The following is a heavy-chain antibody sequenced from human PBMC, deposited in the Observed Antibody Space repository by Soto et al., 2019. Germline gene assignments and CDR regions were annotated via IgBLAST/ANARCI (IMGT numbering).Heavy chain of an antibody. CDR1: GGSISTDHYH. D-gene: IGHD2-21*02. J-gene: IGHJ6*02. CDR2: IHYSGSI. V-gene: IGHV4-30-4*01. CDR3: AREDDGGDRDYYGLDV. Sequence: PSETLSLTCTVSGGSISTDHYHWTWIRQAPGKGLEWIGYIHYSGSIRFNPSLQSRVSMSVDTSKNLFSLRLSSVTAADTAVYFCAREDDGGDRDYYGLDVWGQGTTVTVSS.